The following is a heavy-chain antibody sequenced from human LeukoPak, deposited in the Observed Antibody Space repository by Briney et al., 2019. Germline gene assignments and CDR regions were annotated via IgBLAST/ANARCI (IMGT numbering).Heavy chain of an antibody. D-gene: IGHD3-22*01. CDR1: GFTFSSYW. Sequence: SGGSLRLSCAASGFTFSSYWMIWVRQAPGKGLEWVANIKGDGSQKYYVDSVKGRFTISRDNAKTSLYLQVNSLRAEDTAVYYCTRDRNYHDSSGHYYDVFDIWGQGTTVTVSS. J-gene: IGHJ3*02. CDR3: TRDRNYHDSSGHYYDVFDI. CDR2: IKGDGSQK. V-gene: IGHV3-7*04.